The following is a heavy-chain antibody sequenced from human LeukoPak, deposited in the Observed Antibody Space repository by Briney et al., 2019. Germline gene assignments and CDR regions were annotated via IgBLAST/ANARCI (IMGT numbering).Heavy chain of an antibody. CDR3: AKGSVAGTYFDY. J-gene: IGHJ4*02. V-gene: IGHV3-9*01. CDR2: ISWNSGSI. Sequence: GRSLRLPCTASGFTFDDYAMHWVRQAPGKGLEWVSGISWNSGSIGYADSVKGRFTISRDNAKNSLYLQMNSLRAEDTALYYCAKGSVAGTYFDYWGQGTLVTVSS. CDR1: GFTFDDYA. D-gene: IGHD6-19*01.